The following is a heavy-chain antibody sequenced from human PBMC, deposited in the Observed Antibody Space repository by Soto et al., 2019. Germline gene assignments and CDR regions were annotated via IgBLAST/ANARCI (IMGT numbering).Heavy chain of an antibody. CDR2: INPSGGYT. J-gene: IGHJ6*02. CDR1: GYTFTSYY. CDR3: AKDRRGYNDSGTDYKGMDV. Sequence: ASVKVSCKASGYTFTSYYMNWVRQAPGQGLEWVGIINPSGGYTTYAQRFLGRVTMTSDTCTSTVHMELGSLTAEETGVCYCAKDRRGYNDSGTDYKGMDVWGQGTTVNVSS. D-gene: IGHD3-10*01. V-gene: IGHV1-46*01.